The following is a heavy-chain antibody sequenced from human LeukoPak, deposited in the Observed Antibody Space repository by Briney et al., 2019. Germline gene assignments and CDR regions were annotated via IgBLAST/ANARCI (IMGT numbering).Heavy chain of an antibody. D-gene: IGHD4-11*01. CDR3: AKDFKTTPSGAFDF. CDR2: ISWNSGSI. J-gene: IGHJ3*01. CDR1: GFTFDDYA. V-gene: IGHV3-9*01. Sequence: GGSLRLSCAASGFTFDDYAMHWVRQAPGKGLEWVSGISWNSGSIGYADSVKGRFTISRDNAKNSLYLQMNSLRAEDTALYYCAKDFKTTPSGAFDFWGQGTMVTVSS.